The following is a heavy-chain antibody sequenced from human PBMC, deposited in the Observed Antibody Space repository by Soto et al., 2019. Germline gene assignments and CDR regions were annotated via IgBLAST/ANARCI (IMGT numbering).Heavy chain of an antibody. D-gene: IGHD3-3*01. V-gene: IGHV3-21*01. J-gene: IGHJ4*02. Sequence: LRLSCAASGFTFSSYSMNWVRQAPGKGLEWVSSISSSGSYIYYADSVKGRFTISRDNAKNSLYLQMNSLRAEDTAVYYCARDYDFWSGSSDYWGQGTLVTVSS. CDR2: ISSSGSYI. CDR3: ARDYDFWSGSSDY. CDR1: GFTFSSYS.